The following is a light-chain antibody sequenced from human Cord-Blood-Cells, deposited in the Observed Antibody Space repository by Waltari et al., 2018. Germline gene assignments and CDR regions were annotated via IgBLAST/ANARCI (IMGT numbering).Light chain of an antibody. V-gene: IGLV2-14*03. CDR3: SSYTSSSTLYV. CDR2: DVS. Sequence: QSALTQPASVSGSPGQSITISCTGTSSDVGGYNYVSWYQHHPGKATKLTIYDVSNRPSGVSNRFSGSKSGNTASLTISGLQAEDEADYYCSSYTSSSTLYVFGTGTKVTVL. CDR1: SSDVGGYNY. J-gene: IGLJ1*01.